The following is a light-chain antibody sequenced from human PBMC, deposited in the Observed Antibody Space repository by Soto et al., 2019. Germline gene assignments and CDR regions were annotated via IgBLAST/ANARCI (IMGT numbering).Light chain of an antibody. V-gene: IGKV1-5*03. CDR3: QQYNSFPYT. J-gene: IGKJ2*01. CDR1: QSISGW. Sequence: IQMTQSPSTLSAFVGDRVTITCRASQSISGWLAWYQQKPGKAPNLLIYKASSLESGVPSRFSGSGSGTEFTLPISSLQPDDFATYYCQQYNSFPYTFGQGTKLEIK. CDR2: KAS.